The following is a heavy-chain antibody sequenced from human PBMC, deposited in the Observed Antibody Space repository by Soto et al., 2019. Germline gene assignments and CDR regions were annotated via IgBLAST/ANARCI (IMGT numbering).Heavy chain of an antibody. CDR3: AKDDYSSGPHDY. D-gene: IGHD6-19*01. CDR1: GFTFSSYA. CDR2: ISGSGGST. J-gene: IGHJ4*02. Sequence: EVQLLESGGGLVQPGGSLRLSCAASGFTFSSYAMSWVRQAPGKGLEWVSAISGSGGSTYYSDSAKGRFTISRDNSKNTLYLQMNSLRAEDTAVYYCAKDDYSSGPHDYWGQGTLVTVSS. V-gene: IGHV3-23*01.